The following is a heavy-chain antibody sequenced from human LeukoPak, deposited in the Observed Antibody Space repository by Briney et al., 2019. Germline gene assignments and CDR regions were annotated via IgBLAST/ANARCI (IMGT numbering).Heavy chain of an antibody. D-gene: IGHD2-2*01. CDR1: GGTFSNYA. Sequence: SVKVSCKASGGTFSNYAISWVRQAPGQGLEWMGRIIPVLGIANYAQKFEGRVTITRDTSASTAYMELSSLRSEDTAVYYCARGDCSSTSCYALYDYWGQGTLVTVSS. V-gene: IGHV1-69*04. J-gene: IGHJ4*02. CDR3: ARGDCSSTSCYALYDY. CDR2: IIPVLGIA.